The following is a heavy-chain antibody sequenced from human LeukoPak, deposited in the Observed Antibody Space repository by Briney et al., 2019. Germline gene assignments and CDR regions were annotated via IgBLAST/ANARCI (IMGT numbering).Heavy chain of an antibody. CDR2: IIPILGIA. D-gene: IGHD3-3*01. CDR3: ASGPLEWLLFDY. V-gene: IGHV1-69*04. J-gene: IGHJ4*02. CDR1: GGTFISYA. Sequence: SVKVSCKASGGTFISYAISWVRQAPGQGLEWMGRIIPILGIANYAQKFQGRVTITADKSTSTAYMELSSLRSEDTAVYYCASGPLEWLLFDYWGQGTLVTVSS.